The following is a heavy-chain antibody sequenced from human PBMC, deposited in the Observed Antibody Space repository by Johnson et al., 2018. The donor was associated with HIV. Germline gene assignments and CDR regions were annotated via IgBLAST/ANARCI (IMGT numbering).Heavy chain of an antibody. CDR2: ISYDGTNK. V-gene: IGHV3-30*03. CDR1: GFTFTNYA. CDR3: ARDAERSSDYPPDAFDI. Sequence: QVQLVESGGGVVQPGRSLRLSCAASGFTFTNYAMHWVRQAPGKGLEWVAVISYDGTNKYYADSVKGLFTISRDNDKSSLFLQMNSLRTEDTAVYYCARDAERSSDYPPDAFDIWGQGTMVTVSS. D-gene: IGHD3-22*01. J-gene: IGHJ3*02.